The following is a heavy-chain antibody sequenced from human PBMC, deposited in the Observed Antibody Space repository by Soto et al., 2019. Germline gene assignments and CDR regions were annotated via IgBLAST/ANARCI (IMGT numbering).Heavy chain of an antibody. V-gene: IGHV3-11*01. D-gene: IGHD2-15*01. CDR1: GFTFSDYY. J-gene: IGHJ4*02. CDR2: ISTSGDTI. Sequence: QVQLVDSGGGLVKPGGSLRLSCAASGFTFSDYYMSWVRQAPGRGLEWISYISTSGDTIYGDSVKGRFTISRDNAKNSLYLQMNSLRAEDTAVYYCGRLGGYCSGGNCYWGYFDYWGRGTLVTVSS. CDR3: GRLGGYCSGGNCYWGYFDY.